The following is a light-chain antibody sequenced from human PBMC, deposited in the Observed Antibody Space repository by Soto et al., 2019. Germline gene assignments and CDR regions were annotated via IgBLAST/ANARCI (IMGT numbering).Light chain of an antibody. CDR3: QQLSRYPST. Sequence: IQLTQSPSSLSASVGDRVTIPCRASQDIAIYLAWYQQKPGEAPKLLIYAESTLYGGVPSRFSRSGSGTDFALTISSLQAEDFAIYCWQQLSRYPSTFGVGTKVEIK. V-gene: IGKV1-9*01. CDR1: QDIAIY. CDR2: AES. J-gene: IGKJ4*01.